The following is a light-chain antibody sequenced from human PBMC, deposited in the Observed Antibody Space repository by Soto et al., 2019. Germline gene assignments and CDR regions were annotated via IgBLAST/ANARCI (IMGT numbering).Light chain of an antibody. CDR2: DSS. CDR3: QHCNNSPPT. CDR1: QSIRSW. Sequence: DIQMIQSPSTLSASVGDRFTITCRASQSIRSWLEWYQQTPGKAPKLLIYDSSTLNSGVPSRFSCSGAGTAFTRTISSLEPEDVATYYCQHCNNSPPTFGQGTQLDIK. J-gene: IGKJ5*01. V-gene: IGKV1-5*01.